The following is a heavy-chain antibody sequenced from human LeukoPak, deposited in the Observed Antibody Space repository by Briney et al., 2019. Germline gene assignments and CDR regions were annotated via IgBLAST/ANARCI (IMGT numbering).Heavy chain of an antibody. V-gene: IGHV3-7*03. Sequence: GGSLRLSCAVSGFTFSGFWMSWFRQAPGKGLEWVASINSDGSERYYADVVKGRFTISRDNAKNSLYLQINSLRAEDTAVYYCARSSYSSSSSVWGQGTMVTVSS. D-gene: IGHD6-6*01. CDR1: GFTFSGFW. CDR2: INSDGSER. J-gene: IGHJ3*01. CDR3: ARSSYSSSSSV.